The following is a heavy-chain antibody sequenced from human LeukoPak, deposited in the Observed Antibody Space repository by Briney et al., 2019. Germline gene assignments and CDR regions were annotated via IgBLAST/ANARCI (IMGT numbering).Heavy chain of an antibody. CDR2: IYYSGST. V-gene: IGHV4-59*01. CDR3: ARGDDILTSYGLYGMDV. J-gene: IGHJ6*02. Sequence: SETLSLTCTVSGGSISSYYWSWIRQPPGKGLEWIGYIYYSGSTNYNPSLKSRVTISVDTSKNQFSLKLSSVTAADTAVYYCARGDDILTSYGLYGMDVWGQGTTVTVSS. D-gene: IGHD3-9*01. CDR1: GGSISSYY.